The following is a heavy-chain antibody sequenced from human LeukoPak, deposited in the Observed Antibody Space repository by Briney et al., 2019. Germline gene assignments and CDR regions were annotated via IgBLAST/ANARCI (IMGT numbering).Heavy chain of an antibody. V-gene: IGHV3-53*04. CDR1: GFTVSSNY. CDR3: ARGSYSNRYYYYYGMDV. D-gene: IGHD4-11*01. CDR2: IYSGGST. J-gene: IGHJ6*02. Sequence: GRSLRLSCAASGFTVSSNYMSWVRQAPGKGLEWVSVIYSGGSTYYADSVKGRFTISRHNSKNTLYLQMNSLRAEDTAVYYCARGSYSNRYYYYYGMDVWGQGTTVTVSS.